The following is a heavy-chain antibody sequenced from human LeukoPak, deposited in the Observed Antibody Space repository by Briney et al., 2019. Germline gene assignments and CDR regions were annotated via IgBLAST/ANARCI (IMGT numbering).Heavy chain of an antibody. CDR3: ATPYYGSGSPDYYYGMDV. CDR2: FDPEDGET. J-gene: IGHJ6*02. Sequence: QAPGKGLEWMGGFDPEDGETIYAQKFQGRVTMTEDTSTDTAYMELSSLRSEDTAVYYCATPYYGSGSPDYYYGMDVWGQGTTVTVSS. V-gene: IGHV1-24*01. D-gene: IGHD3-10*01.